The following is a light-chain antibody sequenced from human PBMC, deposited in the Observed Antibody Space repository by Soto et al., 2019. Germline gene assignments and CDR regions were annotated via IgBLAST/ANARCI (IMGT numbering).Light chain of an antibody. J-gene: IGKJ1*01. CDR1: QSISSW. Sequence: DIQMTQSPSTLSASVGDRVTITCRASQSISSWLAWYQQKPGKAPKLLIYDASSLESGVPSRFSGSGCGTEFTLTICSLQPDDFATYYCQQYNSYLWTFGQGTKVEIK. V-gene: IGKV1-5*01. CDR3: QQYNSYLWT. CDR2: DAS.